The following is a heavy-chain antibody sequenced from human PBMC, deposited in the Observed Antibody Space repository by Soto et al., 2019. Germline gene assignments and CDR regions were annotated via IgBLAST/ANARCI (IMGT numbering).Heavy chain of an antibody. CDR2: ISGSGGST. V-gene: IGHV3-23*01. D-gene: IGHD3-9*01. Sequence: GGSLRLSCAASGFTFSSYAMSWVRQAPGKGLEWVSAISGSGGSTYYADSVKGRFTISRDNSKNTLYRQMNSLRAEDTAVYYCAKDRHFDYFIVLAPRPYYFDYWGQGTLVTVSS. CDR1: GFTFSSYA. CDR3: AKDRHFDYFIVLAPRPYYFDY. J-gene: IGHJ4*02.